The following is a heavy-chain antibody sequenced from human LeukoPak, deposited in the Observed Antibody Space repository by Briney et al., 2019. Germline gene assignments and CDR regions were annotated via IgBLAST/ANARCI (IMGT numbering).Heavy chain of an antibody. CDR1: GGSFSGYY. J-gene: IGHJ4*02. V-gene: IGHV4-34*01. CDR2: INHSGST. CDR3: ARNDNGGVDC. Sequence: SETLSLTCAVYGGSFSGYYWSWIRQPPGKGLEWIGEINHSGSTNYNPSLKSRVTISVDTSKNQFSLKLSSVTAADTAVYYCARNDNGGVDCWGQGTLVTVSS. D-gene: IGHD1-1*01.